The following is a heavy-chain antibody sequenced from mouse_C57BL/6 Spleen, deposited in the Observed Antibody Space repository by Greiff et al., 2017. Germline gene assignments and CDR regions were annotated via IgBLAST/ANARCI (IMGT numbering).Heavy chain of an antibody. CDR2: INPNNGGT. D-gene: IGHD2-3*01. CDR3: ASSSIGSYAMDY. V-gene: IGHV1-26*01. Sequence: VQLQQSGPELVKPGASVKISCKASGYTFTDYYMNWVKQSHGKSLEWIGDINPNNGGTSYNQKFKGKATLTVDKSSSTAYLELRSLTSADSAVYYCASSSIGSYAMDYWGQGTSVTVSS. CDR1: GYTFTDYY. J-gene: IGHJ4*01.